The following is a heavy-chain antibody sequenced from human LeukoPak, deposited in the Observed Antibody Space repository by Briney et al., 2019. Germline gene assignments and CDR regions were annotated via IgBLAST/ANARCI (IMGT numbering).Heavy chain of an antibody. V-gene: IGHV1-69*13. CDR1: GGTFSSYA. CDR3: ARDKYYGSGSYDFDY. CDR2: IIPIFGTA. J-gene: IGHJ4*02. Sequence: ASVKVSCKASGGTFSSYAISWVRQAPGQGLEWMGGIIPIFGTANYAQKFQGRVTITADESTSTSYIELSSLRSEDTAVYYCARDKYYGSGSYDFDYWGQGPLVTVSS. D-gene: IGHD3-10*01.